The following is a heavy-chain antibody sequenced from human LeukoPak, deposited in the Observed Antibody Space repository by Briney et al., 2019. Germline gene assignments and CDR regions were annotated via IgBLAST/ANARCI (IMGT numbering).Heavy chain of an antibody. Sequence: GGSLRLSCAASGFTFSSYSMNWVRQAPGKGLEWVSSISSSSSYIYYADSVKGRFTISRDNAKSSLYLQMNSLRAEDTAVYYCASTPYGDYADAFDIWGQGTMVTVSS. CDR3: ASTPYGDYADAFDI. CDR1: GFTFSSYS. D-gene: IGHD4-17*01. CDR2: ISSSSSYI. V-gene: IGHV3-21*01. J-gene: IGHJ3*02.